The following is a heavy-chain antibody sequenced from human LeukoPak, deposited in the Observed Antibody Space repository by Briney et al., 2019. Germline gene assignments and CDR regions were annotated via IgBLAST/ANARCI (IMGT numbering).Heavy chain of an antibody. J-gene: IGHJ4*02. V-gene: IGHV4-59*12. CDR3: ARDAGATDY. D-gene: IGHD1-26*01. CDR2: VSYSGST. CDR1: GGSISSYY. Sequence: SETLSLTCTVSGGSISSYYWSWVRQPLGKGLEWIGYVSYSGSTDYNPSLKSRVIISIDTSKNQFSLKLSSVTAADTAVYYCARDAGATDYWGQGTLVTVSS.